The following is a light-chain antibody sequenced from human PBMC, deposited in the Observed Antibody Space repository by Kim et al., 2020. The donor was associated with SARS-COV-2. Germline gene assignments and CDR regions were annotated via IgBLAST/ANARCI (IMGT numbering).Light chain of an antibody. CDR1: ETVRVK. CDR2: GAS. Sequence: SVSTGERATLSCRANETVRVKIAWYQHKPGQPPRPLIYGASNRATGIPARFSGSVSETEFTLTISSLQSEDFAVYFCQQYNNWPQTFGQGTKLEI. J-gene: IGKJ2*01. V-gene: IGKV3-15*01. CDR3: QQYNNWPQT.